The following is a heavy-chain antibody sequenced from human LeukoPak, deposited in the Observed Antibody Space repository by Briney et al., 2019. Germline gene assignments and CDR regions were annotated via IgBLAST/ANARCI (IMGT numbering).Heavy chain of an antibody. V-gene: IGHV3-48*03. D-gene: IGHD3-10*02. CDR1: GFTFSSYE. CDR3: AELGITMIGGV. J-gene: IGHJ6*04. Sequence: GRSLRLSCAASGFTFSSYEMNWVGQAPGKGLEWVSYISSSGSTIYYADSVKGRFTISRDNAKNSLYLQMNSLRAEDTAVYYCAELGITMIGGVWGKGTTVTISS. CDR2: ISSSGSTI.